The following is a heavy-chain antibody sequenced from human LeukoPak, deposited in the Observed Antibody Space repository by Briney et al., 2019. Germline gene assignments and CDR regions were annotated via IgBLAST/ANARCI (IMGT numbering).Heavy chain of an antibody. CDR3: ARGAHQQWQVLGVFSYGMDV. CDR2: IKSDGSDK. Sequence: PGGSLRLSCAASGFTFSTYWMSWVRQAPGKGLEWVAQIKSDGSDKYYVDSVKGRFAISRDNAKNSLYLQMNSLRAEDTAVYYCARGAHQQWQVLGVFSYGMDVWGQGTTVTVSS. D-gene: IGHD6-19*01. J-gene: IGHJ6*02. CDR1: GFTFSTYW. V-gene: IGHV3-7*04.